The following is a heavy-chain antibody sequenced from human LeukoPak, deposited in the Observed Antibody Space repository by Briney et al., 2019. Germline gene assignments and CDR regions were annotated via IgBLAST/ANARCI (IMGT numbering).Heavy chain of an antibody. CDR3: ARPEDSSGYPTCFDY. V-gene: IGHV3-48*03. J-gene: IGHJ4*02. D-gene: IGHD3-22*01. CDR2: ISSSGSTI. CDR1: GFTFSSYE. Sequence: GGSLRLSSAASGFTFSSYEMNWVRQAPGKGLEWVSYISSSGSTIYYADSVKGRFTISRDNAKNSLYLQMNSLRAEDTAVYYCARPEDSSGYPTCFDYWGQGTLVTVSS.